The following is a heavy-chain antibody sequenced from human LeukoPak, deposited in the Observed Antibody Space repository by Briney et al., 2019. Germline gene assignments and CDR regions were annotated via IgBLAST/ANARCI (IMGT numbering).Heavy chain of an antibody. Sequence: SQTLSLTCTVSGGSVSSGGYYWSWVRQPPGKGLEYIGYIYYSGSTNYNPSLKSRVTISIDTSKNQFSLRLRSVTAADTAVYYCARDSASSGYMNAFDIWGQGTMVTVSS. CDR2: IYYSGST. V-gene: IGHV4-61*08. CDR3: ARDSASSGYMNAFDI. CDR1: GGSVSSGGYY. J-gene: IGHJ3*02. D-gene: IGHD3-22*01.